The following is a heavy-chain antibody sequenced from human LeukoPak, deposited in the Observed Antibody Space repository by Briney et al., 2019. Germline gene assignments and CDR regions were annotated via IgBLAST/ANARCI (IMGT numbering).Heavy chain of an antibody. CDR2: INHSGST. V-gene: IGHV4-34*01. CDR3: ATIAVAGRAIGY. J-gene: IGHJ4*02. CDR1: GGSFSGYY. D-gene: IGHD6-19*01. Sequence: SETLSLTCAVYGGSFSGYYCSWIRQPPGKGLEWIGEINHSGSTNYNPSLKSRVTISVATSESQFSLKLSSVTAADTAVYYCATIAVAGRAIGYWGQGTVVTVSS.